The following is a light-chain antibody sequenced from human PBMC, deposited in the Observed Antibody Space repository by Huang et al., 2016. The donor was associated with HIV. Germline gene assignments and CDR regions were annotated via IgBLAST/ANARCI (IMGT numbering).Light chain of an antibody. CDR2: WAS. V-gene: IGKV4-1*01. J-gene: IGKJ4*01. CDR1: QSVLYSSNNKNY. CDR3: QQYYSTPLT. Sequence: DIVMTQSPDSLAVSLGERATINCKSGQSVLYSSNNKNYLAWYQQKPGQPPKLLIDWASTLESGVPDRFSGSGSGTDFTLTISSLQAEDVAVYYCQQYYSTPLTFGGGTKVEIK.